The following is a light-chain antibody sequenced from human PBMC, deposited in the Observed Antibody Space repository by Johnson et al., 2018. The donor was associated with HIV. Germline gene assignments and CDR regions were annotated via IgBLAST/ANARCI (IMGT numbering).Light chain of an antibody. CDR1: SSNIGNKY. CDR3: GTWDTSLSAGGL. J-gene: IGLJ1*01. V-gene: IGLV1-51*02. CDR2: ENT. Sequence: QSVLSQPPSVSAAPGQKVTISCSGSSSNIGNKYVSWYQQLPGTAPKLLIYENTKRPSGIPDRFSGSKSGTSATLAITGLHTGDEADYYCGTWDTSLSAGGLFRSWTRFTVL.